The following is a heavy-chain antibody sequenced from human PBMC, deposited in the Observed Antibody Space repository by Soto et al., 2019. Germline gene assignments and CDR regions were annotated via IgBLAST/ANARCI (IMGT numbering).Heavy chain of an antibody. V-gene: IGHV4-34*01. CDR2: INHSGST. J-gene: IGHJ4*02. CDR1: GGSFSGYY. CDR3: ARSTITMVRRNLKPFDY. D-gene: IGHD3-10*01. Sequence: PSETLSLTCAVYGGSFSGYYWSWIRQPPGKGLEWIGEINHSGSTNYNPSLKSRVTISVDTSKNQFSLKLSSVTAADTAVYYCARSTITMVRRNLKPFDYWGQGTLVTVSS.